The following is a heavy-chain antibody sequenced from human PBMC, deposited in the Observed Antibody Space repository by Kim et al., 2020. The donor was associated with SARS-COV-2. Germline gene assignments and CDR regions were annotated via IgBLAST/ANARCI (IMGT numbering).Heavy chain of an antibody. Sequence: YADSVKGRFTISRDNAKDSLYLQMNSMRAEDTAVYYCARDSADYYYVMDVWGQGTTVTVSS. J-gene: IGHJ6*02. D-gene: IGHD3-10*01. CDR3: ARDSADYYYVMDV. V-gene: IGHV3-48*03.